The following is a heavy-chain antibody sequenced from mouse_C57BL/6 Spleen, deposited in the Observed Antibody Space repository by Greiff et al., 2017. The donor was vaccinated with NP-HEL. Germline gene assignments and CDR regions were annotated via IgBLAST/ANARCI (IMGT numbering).Heavy chain of an antibody. CDR1: GYTFTSYT. V-gene: IGHV1-4*01. D-gene: IGHD1-1*01. CDR2: INPSSGYT. CDR3: ARWENYYGSSPPFDY. Sequence: VQLKQSGAELARPGASVKMSCKASGYTFTSYTMHWVKQRPGQGLEWIGYINPSSGYTKYNQKFKDKATLTADKSSSTAYMQLSSLTSEDSAVYYCARWENYYGSSPPFDYWGQGTTLTVSS. J-gene: IGHJ2*01.